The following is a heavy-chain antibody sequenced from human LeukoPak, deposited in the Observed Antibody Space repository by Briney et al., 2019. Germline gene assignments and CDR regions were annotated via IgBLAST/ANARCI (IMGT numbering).Heavy chain of an antibody. J-gene: IGHJ4*02. CDR3: ARDPYKGVGPTPPPDY. CDR2: IYYSGST. V-gene: IGHV4-59*01. Sequence: SETLSLTCTVSGGSISSYYWSWIRQPPGKGLEWIGYIYYSGSTNYNPSLKSRVTISVDTSKNQFSLKLSSVTAADTAVYYCARDPYKGVGPTPPPDYWGQGTLVTVSS. CDR1: GGSISSYY. D-gene: IGHD1-26*01.